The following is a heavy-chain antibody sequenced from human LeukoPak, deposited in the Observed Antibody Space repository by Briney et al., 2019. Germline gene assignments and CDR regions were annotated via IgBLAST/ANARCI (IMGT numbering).Heavy chain of an antibody. CDR2: ISSSSSYI. CDR1: GFTFSSYS. V-gene: IGHV3-21*04. D-gene: IGHD6-13*01. CDR3: AKEEEAGSSSWNGVLVPKYYYYYGMDV. Sequence: GGSLRLSCAASGFTFSSYSMNWVRQAPGKGLEWVSSISSSSSYIYYADSVKGRFTISRDNAKNSLYLQMNSLRAEDTAVYYCAKEEEAGSSSWNGVLVPKYYYYYGMDVWGQGTTVTVSS. J-gene: IGHJ6*02.